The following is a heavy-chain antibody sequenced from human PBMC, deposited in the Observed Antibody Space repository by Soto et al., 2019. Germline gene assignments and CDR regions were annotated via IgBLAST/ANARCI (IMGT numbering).Heavy chain of an antibody. D-gene: IGHD3-22*01. CDR2: ISYDGSNK. CDR1: GFTFSSYG. Sequence: GGSLRLSCAASGFTFSSYGMHWVRQAPGKGLEWVAVISYDGSNKYYADSVKGRFTISRDNSKNTLYLQMNSLRAEDTAVYYCAKDWNYYDSSGYYYYYYYGMDVWGQGTTVTVSS. V-gene: IGHV3-30*18. J-gene: IGHJ6*02. CDR3: AKDWNYYDSSGYYYYYYYGMDV.